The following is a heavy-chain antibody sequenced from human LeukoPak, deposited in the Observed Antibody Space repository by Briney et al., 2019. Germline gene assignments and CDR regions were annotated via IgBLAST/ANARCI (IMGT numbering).Heavy chain of an antibody. D-gene: IGHD6-13*01. J-gene: IGHJ4*02. V-gene: IGHV1-8*01. Sequence: GASVKVSCKASGYTFTSYDINWVRQATGQGLEWMGWMNPNSGSTGYAQKFQGRVTMTRNTSISTAYMELSSLRSEDTAVYYCARGVYSSSWFLYYFDYWGQGTLVTVSS. CDR3: ARGVYSSSWFLYYFDY. CDR2: MNPNSGST. CDR1: GYTFTSYD.